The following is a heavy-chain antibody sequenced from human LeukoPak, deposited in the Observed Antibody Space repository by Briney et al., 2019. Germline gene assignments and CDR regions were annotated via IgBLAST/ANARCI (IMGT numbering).Heavy chain of an antibody. CDR1: GGSISSGTYY. CDR3: ARSRWELFHFDY. V-gene: IGHV4-30-2*01. D-gene: IGHD1-26*01. CDR2: IYHSGST. Sequence: SETLSLTCTVSGGSISSGTYYWSWIRQPPGKGLEWIGYIYHSGSTYYNPSLKSRVTMSVDRSKNQFSLKLNSVTAADTAVYYCARSRWELFHFDYWGQGTLVTVSS. J-gene: IGHJ4*02.